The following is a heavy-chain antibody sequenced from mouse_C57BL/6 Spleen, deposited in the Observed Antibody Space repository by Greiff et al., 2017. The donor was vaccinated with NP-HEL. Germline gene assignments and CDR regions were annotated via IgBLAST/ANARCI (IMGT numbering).Heavy chain of an antibody. CDR1: GFNIKDDY. V-gene: IGHV14-4*01. Sequence: EVQLQQSGAELVRPGASVKLSCTASGFNIKDDYMHWVKQRPEQGLEWIGWIDPENGDTEYASKFQGKATITADTSSNTAYLQLSSLTSEDTAVYYCTTMGYYVDYWGQGTTLTVSS. CDR2: IDPENGDT. J-gene: IGHJ2*01. CDR3: TTMGYYVDY. D-gene: IGHD1-1*02.